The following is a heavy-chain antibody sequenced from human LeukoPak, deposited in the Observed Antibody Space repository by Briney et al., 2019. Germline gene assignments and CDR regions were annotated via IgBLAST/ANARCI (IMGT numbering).Heavy chain of an antibody. CDR1: GFTFSSYG. CDR2: ISYDGSNK. V-gene: IGHV3-30*03. D-gene: IGHD6-13*01. Sequence: GGSLRLSCAASGFTFSSYGMHWVRQAPGKGLEWVAVISYDGSNKYYADSVKGRFTISRDNSKNSLYLQMNSLRAEDTAVYYCATDRSSWFGLDYWGQGTLVTVSS. CDR3: ATDRSSWFGLDY. J-gene: IGHJ4*02.